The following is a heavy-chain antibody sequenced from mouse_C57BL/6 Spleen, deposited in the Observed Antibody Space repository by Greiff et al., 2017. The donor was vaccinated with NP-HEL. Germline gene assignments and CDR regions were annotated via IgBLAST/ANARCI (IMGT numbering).Heavy chain of an antibody. D-gene: IGHD1-1*01. J-gene: IGHJ1*03. Sequence: VQLQQPGAELVMPGASVKISCKASGYAFSSYWMNWVTQRPGKGLEWIGQIYPGDGDTNYNGKFKGKATLTADKSSSTAYMQLSSLTSEDSAVYFCAILAYYYGSSGWYFDVWGTGTTVTVSS. V-gene: IGHV1-80*01. CDR3: AILAYYYGSSGWYFDV. CDR1: GYAFSSYW. CDR2: IYPGDGDT.